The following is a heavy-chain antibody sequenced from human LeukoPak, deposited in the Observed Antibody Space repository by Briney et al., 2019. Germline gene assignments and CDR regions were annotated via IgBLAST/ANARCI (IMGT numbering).Heavy chain of an antibody. J-gene: IGHJ4*02. D-gene: IGHD6-13*01. CDR3: AKDDRSSWYYFDY. Sequence: PGGSLRLSCAASGFTFSSYGMHWVRQAPGKGLEWVAFIRYDGSNKYYADSVKGRFTISRDNSKNKLYLQMNSLRAEDTAVYYCAKDDRSSWYYFDYWGQGTLVTVSS. CDR2: IRYDGSNK. V-gene: IGHV3-30*02. CDR1: GFTFSSYG.